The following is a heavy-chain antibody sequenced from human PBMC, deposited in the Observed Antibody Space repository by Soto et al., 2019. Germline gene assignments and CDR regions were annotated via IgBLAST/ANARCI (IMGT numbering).Heavy chain of an antibody. D-gene: IGHD3-3*01. CDR3: ARVKTDYDFWSGYYYFDY. CDR1: GGTFSSYA. CDR2: IIPIFGTA. J-gene: IGHJ4*02. V-gene: IGHV1-69*06. Sequence: SVKVSCKASGGTFSSYAISWVRQAPGQGLEWMGGIIPIFGTANYAQKFQGRVTITADKSTSTAYMELSSLRSEDTAVYYCARVKTDYDFWSGYYYFDYWGQGTLVTVSS.